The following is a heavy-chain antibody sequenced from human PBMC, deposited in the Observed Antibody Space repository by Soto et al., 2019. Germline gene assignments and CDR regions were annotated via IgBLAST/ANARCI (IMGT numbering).Heavy chain of an antibody. CDR2: ISDTGGSA. D-gene: IGHD4-17*01. V-gene: IGHV3-23*01. CDR1: GFIFSDYA. Sequence: EVHLLESGGGLVQPWGALRLSCEGTGFIFSDYAMTWVRQAPGKGLEWVSLISDTGGSAYYTSSVKGRFTASRDNSKNKLYLQMNSLTVDDTAIYYCAKGHMTTVTTDFDYWGQGTLVTVSS. J-gene: IGHJ4*02. CDR3: AKGHMTTVTTDFDY.